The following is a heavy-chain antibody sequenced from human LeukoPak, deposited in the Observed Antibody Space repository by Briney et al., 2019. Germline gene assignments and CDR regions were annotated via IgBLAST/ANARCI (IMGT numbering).Heavy chain of an antibody. Sequence: GGSLRLSFAASGFTFSSYAMSWVRQAPGKGLEWVAVISYDGSNKYYADSVRGRFSISRDNSKNTLYLQMNSLRAEDTAVYYCAREEFYYDSSGYYYGGFDYWGQGTLVTVSS. CDR2: ISYDGSNK. J-gene: IGHJ4*02. V-gene: IGHV3-30-3*01. D-gene: IGHD3-22*01. CDR3: AREEFYYDSSGYYYGGFDY. CDR1: GFTFSSYA.